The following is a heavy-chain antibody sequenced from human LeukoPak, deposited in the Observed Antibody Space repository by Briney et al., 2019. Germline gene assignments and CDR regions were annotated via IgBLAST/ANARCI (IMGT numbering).Heavy chain of an antibody. Sequence: GGSLRLSCAAPGFTFSSYSMNWVRQAPGKGLEWVSYISSSSSTIYYADSVKGRFTISRDNAKNSLYLQMNSLRAEDTAVYYCARDFYCSSTSCYTGVYFDYWGQGTLVTVSS. CDR1: GFTFSSYS. J-gene: IGHJ4*02. V-gene: IGHV3-48*04. CDR2: ISSSSSTI. D-gene: IGHD2-2*02. CDR3: ARDFYCSSTSCYTGVYFDY.